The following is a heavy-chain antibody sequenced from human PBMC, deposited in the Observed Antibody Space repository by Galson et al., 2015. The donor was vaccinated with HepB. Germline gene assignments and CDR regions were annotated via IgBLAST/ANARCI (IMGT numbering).Heavy chain of an antibody. CDR1: GFTFNSHW. Sequence: SLRLSCAASGFTFNSHWMTWVRQAPGKGLEWVGNIKQDGSEKNNVDSVKGRFTISRDNAKSSLYLQMNSLRVEDTAVYYCARSSGWSSDYWGQGTLVTVSS. J-gene: IGHJ4*02. D-gene: IGHD6-19*01. CDR2: IKQDGSEK. V-gene: IGHV3-7*03. CDR3: ARSSGWSSDY.